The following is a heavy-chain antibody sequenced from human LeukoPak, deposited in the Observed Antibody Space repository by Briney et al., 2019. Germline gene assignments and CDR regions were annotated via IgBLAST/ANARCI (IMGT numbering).Heavy chain of an antibody. Sequence: GGSLRLSCAASGFTFSSYWMSWVRQAPGKGLEWVAVIWYDGSNKYYADSVKGRFTISRDNSKNTLYLQMNSLRAEDTAVYYCAKGGTEFDYWGQGTLVTVSS. CDR2: IWYDGSNK. CDR3: AKGGTEFDY. V-gene: IGHV3-33*06. CDR1: GFTFSSYW. J-gene: IGHJ4*02.